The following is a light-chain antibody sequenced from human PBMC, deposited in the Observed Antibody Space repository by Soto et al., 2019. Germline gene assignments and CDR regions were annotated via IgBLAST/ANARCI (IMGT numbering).Light chain of an antibody. CDR2: KAS. V-gene: IGKV1-5*03. CDR3: QQYDNASWT. CDR1: QSISSW. J-gene: IGKJ1*01. Sequence: DIQMTQSPSTLSASVGDRVIITCRASQSISSWLAWYQQKPGKAPNLLIYKASTLKSGVPSRFSGSRSGTESTLTISSLQPDDFATYYCQQYDNASWTFGQGTKVEIK.